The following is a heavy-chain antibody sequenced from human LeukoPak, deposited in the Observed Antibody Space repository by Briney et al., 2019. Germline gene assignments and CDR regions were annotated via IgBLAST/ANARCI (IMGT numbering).Heavy chain of an antibody. D-gene: IGHD1-20*01. Sequence: PGESLKISCKGSGYSFTSYWVSWVRQMPGKGLEWMGRIDPGDSCTNYCPSFQGQVTISADKSISTAYLQWSSLKASDTAMYYCARHSRITEMNDYWGQGTLDT. CDR2: IDPGDSCT. J-gene: IGHJ4*02. CDR3: ARHSRITEMNDY. V-gene: IGHV5-10-1*04. CDR1: GYSFTSYW.